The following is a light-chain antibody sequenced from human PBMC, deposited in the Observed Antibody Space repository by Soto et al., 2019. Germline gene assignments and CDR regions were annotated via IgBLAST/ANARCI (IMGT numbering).Light chain of an antibody. Sequence: IQLTQSPSSLSAFVGDRVTITCRASHDISNLLAWYQQKPGKAPKVLIYAASTLQSGVPSRFSGSGSGTEFTLTISSLQPDDFATYYCQQYNSYWTFGQGTKVDIK. CDR3: QQYNSYWT. CDR2: AAS. CDR1: HDISNL. J-gene: IGKJ1*01. V-gene: IGKV1-9*01.